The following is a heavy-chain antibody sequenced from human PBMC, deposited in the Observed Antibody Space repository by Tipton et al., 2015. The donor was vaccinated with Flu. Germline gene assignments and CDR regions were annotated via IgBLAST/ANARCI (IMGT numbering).Heavy chain of an antibody. J-gene: IGHJ2*01. CDR3: ARGQMIFGVIRPYWHFDL. Sequence: AGLVKPSETLSLSCAVYGGSFSGQYWSWIRQSPGKGLEWIGDITPSGGANYNPSLKSRVTLSGDTSKNQMSLKVTSVTAADTAVYYCARGQMIFGVIRPYWHFDLWGRGTLVTVSS. CDR2: ITPSGGA. CDR1: GGSFSGQY. V-gene: IGHV4-34*01. D-gene: IGHD3-3*01.